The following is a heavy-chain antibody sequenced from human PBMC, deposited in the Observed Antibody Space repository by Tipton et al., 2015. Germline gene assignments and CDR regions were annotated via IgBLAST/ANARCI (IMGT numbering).Heavy chain of an antibody. J-gene: IGHJ4*02. CDR3: ARDFSYYYDSSGSSY. CDR1: GFTFSAYS. V-gene: IGHV3-48*01. CDR2: ISSTSTTI. D-gene: IGHD3-22*01. Sequence: GSLRLSCAVSGFTFSAYSMNWVRQAPGKGLEWVSYISSTSTTIFYADSVRGRFTISRDNAKNSLYLQMNSLRAEDTAVYYCARDFSYYYDSSGSSYWGQGTLVTVSS.